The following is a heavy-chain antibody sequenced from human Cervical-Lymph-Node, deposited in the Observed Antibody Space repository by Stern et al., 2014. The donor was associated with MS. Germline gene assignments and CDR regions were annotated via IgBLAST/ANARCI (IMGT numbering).Heavy chain of an antibody. J-gene: IGHJ2*01. CDR1: GYTLTELP. Sequence: QVQLVESGAEVKKPGASVKVSCKVSGYTLTELPMHWVRQAPGKGLEWMGGFDPEDGETIYAQKFQGRVTMTEDTSTDTAYMELSSLRSEDTAVYYCAGMVRDDWYFDLWGRGTLVTVSS. CDR2: FDPEDGET. CDR3: AGMVRDDWYFDL. V-gene: IGHV1-24*01. D-gene: IGHD3-10*01.